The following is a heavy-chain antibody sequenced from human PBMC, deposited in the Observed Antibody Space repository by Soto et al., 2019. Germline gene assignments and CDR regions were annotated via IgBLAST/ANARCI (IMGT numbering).Heavy chain of an antibody. CDR1: GGSISSGGYY. D-gene: IGHD3-10*01. Sequence: SETLSLTCTVSGGSISSGGYYWSWIRQHPGKGLEWIGYIYYSGSTYYNPSLKSRVTISVDKSKNQFSLKLSSVTAADTAVYYCASLRDTMVRGVIIYYFDYWGQGTLVTVSS. V-gene: IGHV4-31*03. J-gene: IGHJ4*02. CDR2: IYYSGST. CDR3: ASLRDTMVRGVIIYYFDY.